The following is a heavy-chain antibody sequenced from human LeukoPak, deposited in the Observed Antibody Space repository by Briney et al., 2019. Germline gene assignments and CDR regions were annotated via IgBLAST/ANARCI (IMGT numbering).Heavy chain of an antibody. CDR1: GGSISSSSYY. V-gene: IGHV4-39*07. J-gene: IGHJ4*02. D-gene: IGHD5-24*01. CDR2: IYFSGST. CDR3: AREYGTIDPTFDH. Sequence: KPSETLSLACTVSGGSISSSSYYWGWIRQPPGKGLEWIGSIYFSGSTYYNPSLKSRVTISIDTSKNQFFLRLSSVTAADTAMYYCAREYGTIDPTFDHWGQGTLVTVSS.